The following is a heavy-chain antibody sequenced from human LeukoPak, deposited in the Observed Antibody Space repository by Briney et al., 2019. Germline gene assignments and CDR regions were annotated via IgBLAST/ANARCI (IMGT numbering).Heavy chain of an antibody. CDR3: AREQYGDYFDY. CDR2: INQDGGKK. D-gene: IGHD4-17*01. J-gene: IGHJ4*02. V-gene: IGHV3-7*01. CDR1: GFTFSSFW. Sequence: GGSLRLSCAASGFTFSSFWMSWVRQAPGKGLEWVANINQDGGKKYYVDSVKGRFTFSRDNAKNSLFLQMNSLRAEDTAVYYCAREQYGDYFDYWGQGTLVTVSS.